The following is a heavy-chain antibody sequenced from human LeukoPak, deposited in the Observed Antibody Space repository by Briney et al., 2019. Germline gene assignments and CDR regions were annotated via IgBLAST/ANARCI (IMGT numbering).Heavy chain of an antibody. Sequence: GGSLRLSCASSVFTYRSYSMNWVRQAPGRGLEWVSSIRSSSSSYIYYADSIKGRFTISRDNGKNSLYPQMNRLRAEDTAVYYCARIGFRTYYYDSSGYYYGFGAFDIWGQGTMVTVSS. J-gene: IGHJ3*02. D-gene: IGHD3-22*01. CDR2: IRSSSSSYI. CDR1: VFTYRSYS. V-gene: IGHV3-21*01. CDR3: ARIGFRTYYYDSSGYYYGFGAFDI.